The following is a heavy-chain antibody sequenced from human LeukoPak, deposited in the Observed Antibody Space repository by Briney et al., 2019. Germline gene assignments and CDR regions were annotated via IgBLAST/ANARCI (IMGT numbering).Heavy chain of an antibody. CDR2: IYSSGST. CDR1: GGSISGYY. J-gene: IGHJ4*02. CDR3: ARDSSSWLGVDY. Sequence: PSETLSLTCTVSGGSISGYYWSWIRQPAGKGLEWIGRIYSSGSTNYNPSLKSRITMSVDTSKNQFSLKLSSVTAADTALYYCARDSSSWLGVDYWGQGTLVTVSS. V-gene: IGHV4-4*07. D-gene: IGHD6-13*01.